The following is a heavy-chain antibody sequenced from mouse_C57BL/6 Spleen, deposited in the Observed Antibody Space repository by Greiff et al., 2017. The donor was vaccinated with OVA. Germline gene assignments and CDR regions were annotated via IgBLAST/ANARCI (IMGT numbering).Heavy chain of an antibody. CDR1: GFTFSNYW. Sequence: EVKLMESGGGLVQPGGSMKLSCVASGFTFSNYWMNWVRQSPEKGLEWVAQIRLKSDNYATHYAESVKGRFTISRDDSKSSVYLQMNNLRAEDTGIYYCTGTTTDYFDYWGQGTTLTVSS. J-gene: IGHJ2*01. V-gene: IGHV6-3*01. D-gene: IGHD1-1*01. CDR2: IRLKSDNYAT. CDR3: TGTTTDYFDY.